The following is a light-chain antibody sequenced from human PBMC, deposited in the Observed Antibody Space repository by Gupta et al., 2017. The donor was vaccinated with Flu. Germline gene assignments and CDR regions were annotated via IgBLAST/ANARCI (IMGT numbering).Light chain of an antibody. Sequence: SINNSCTGTNSDVVKCNLVSWYQQHPSKPHHLIIYEVTKGTADIPTRFSGSKAVITASLTISGRQAEDEADYYCCSYADDNTVIFGGGTSLTVL. CDR1: NSDVVKCNL. CDR3: CSYADDNTVI. J-gene: IGLJ2*01. V-gene: IGLV2-23*02. CDR2: EVT.